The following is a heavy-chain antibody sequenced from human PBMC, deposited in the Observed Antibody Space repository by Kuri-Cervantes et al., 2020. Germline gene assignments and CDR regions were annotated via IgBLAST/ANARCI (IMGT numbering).Heavy chain of an antibody. J-gene: IGHJ2*01. CDR2: IYPGGSDT. D-gene: IGHD2/OR15-2a*01. Sequence: GESLKISCKASGYIFSSYWIGWVRQMPGKGMEWMGIIYPGGSDTRYSPSLQGQVTISADKSITTAYLQSSSLKASDTAMYYCARKNLELYFDLWGRGTLVTVSS. CDR3: ARKNLELYFDL. CDR1: GYIFSSYW. V-gene: IGHV5-51*01.